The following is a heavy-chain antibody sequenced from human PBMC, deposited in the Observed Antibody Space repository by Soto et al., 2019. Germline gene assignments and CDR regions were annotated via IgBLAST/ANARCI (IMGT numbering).Heavy chain of an antibody. CDR2: ISNTGGGT. V-gene: IGHV3-23*01. J-gene: IGHJ4*02. CDR1: GFTFNNYA. Sequence: PGGSLRLSCAASGFTFNNYAMNWVRQAPGMGLEWVATISNTGGGTYYADSVKGRFTISRDNSKNTLYLQMSSLRAEDTAVYYCARYTYNISPFDYWGQGTLVTVSS. CDR3: ARYTYNISPFDY. D-gene: IGHD3-16*01.